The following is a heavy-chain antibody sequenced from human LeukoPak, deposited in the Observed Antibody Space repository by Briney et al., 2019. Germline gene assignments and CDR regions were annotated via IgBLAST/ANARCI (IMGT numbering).Heavy chain of an antibody. CDR2: ISGYNGNT. D-gene: IGHD6-19*01. V-gene: IGHV1-18*01. J-gene: IGHJ4*02. Sequence: DSVKVSCKASGYSFSSYGISWVRQAPGQGLEWMGWISGYNGNTNYAQKLQGRVTMTTDTSTSTAYMELRSLRSDDTAVYYCAREEVRRAVAGYFDYWGQGTLVTVSS. CDR1: GYSFSSYG. CDR3: AREEVRRAVAGYFDY.